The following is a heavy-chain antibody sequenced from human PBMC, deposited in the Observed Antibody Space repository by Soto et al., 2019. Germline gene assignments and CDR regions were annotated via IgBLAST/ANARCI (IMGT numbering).Heavy chain of an antibody. CDR2: IYYTGYT. D-gene: IGHD3-16*01. CDR1: GASIISGDYY. J-gene: IGHJ5*01. V-gene: IGHV4-30-4*01. CDR3: ARGRGVVLNGEHVSNWFDS. Sequence: QVPLQGSGPGLLTPFQTLSLNCSVSGASIISGDYYWNWVRQAPGKGLEWIGYIYYTGYTSYNPSLKTRLTISVDRSRDQFFLSLTSVTAADTAVYFCARGRGVVLNGEHVSNWFDSWGQGTLVTVSS.